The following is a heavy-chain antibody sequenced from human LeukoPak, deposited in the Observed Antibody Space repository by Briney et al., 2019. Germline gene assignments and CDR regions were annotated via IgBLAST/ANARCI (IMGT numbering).Heavy chain of an antibody. CDR2: IYYSGST. CDR1: GGSISSYY. CDR3: ARLMRSDFDY. V-gene: IGHV4-59*08. Sequence: SETLSLTCTVSGGSISSYYWSWIRQPPGKGLEWIGYIYYSGSTNYNPSLKSRVTISVDTSKNQFSLKLSSVTAADTAVYYCARLMRSDFDYWGQGTLVTVSS. J-gene: IGHJ4*02. D-gene: IGHD3-16*01.